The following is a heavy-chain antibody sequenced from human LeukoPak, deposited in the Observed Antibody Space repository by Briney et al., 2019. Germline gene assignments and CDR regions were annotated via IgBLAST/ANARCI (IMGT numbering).Heavy chain of an antibody. Sequence: ASVKVSCKASGYTFTRSYMPWVRQAPGQRLEWMGIINPSGGSTSYAQKFPGRVTMTRDTSTSTIYMELSSLRSEDTAVYYCARDLDGPASSWYENYYYGMDVWGQGTTVTVSS. CDR3: ARDLDGPASSWYENYYYGMDV. D-gene: IGHD6-13*01. CDR2: INPSGGST. J-gene: IGHJ6*02. V-gene: IGHV1-46*01. CDR1: GYTFTRSY.